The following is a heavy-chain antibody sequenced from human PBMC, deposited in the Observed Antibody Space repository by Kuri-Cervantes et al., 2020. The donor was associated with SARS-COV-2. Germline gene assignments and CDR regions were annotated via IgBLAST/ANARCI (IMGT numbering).Heavy chain of an antibody. Sequence: GESLKISCAASGFTFSSYSMNWVRQAPGKGLEWVSYISSSSSIIYYADSVKGRFTISRDNAKNSLYLQMNSLRAEDTAVYYCAISAAAGPFDYWGQGTLVTVSS. CDR2: ISSSSSII. CDR3: AISAAAGPFDY. J-gene: IGHJ4*02. CDR1: GFTFSSYS. V-gene: IGHV3-48*01. D-gene: IGHD6-13*01.